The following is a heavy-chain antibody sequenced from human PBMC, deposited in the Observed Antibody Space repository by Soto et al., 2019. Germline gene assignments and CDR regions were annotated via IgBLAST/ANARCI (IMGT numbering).Heavy chain of an antibody. CDR2: ISNDGSHK. Sequence: QVQLVESGGGVVQPGRSLRLSCAASGFTLSSYAMHWVRQAPGTGLEWVAVISNDGSHKYNADSVEGRFTISRDNSKNTLYLLMNSLRDEDTALYCCAREVAAPPDYYYGLDVWGQGTPVTVSS. CDR1: GFTLSSYA. CDR3: AREVAAPPDYYYGLDV. V-gene: IGHV3-30-3*01. J-gene: IGHJ6*02. D-gene: IGHD2-15*01.